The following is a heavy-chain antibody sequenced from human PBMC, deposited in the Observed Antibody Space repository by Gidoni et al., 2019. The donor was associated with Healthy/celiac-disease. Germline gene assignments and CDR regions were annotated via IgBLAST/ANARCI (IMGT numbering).Heavy chain of an antibody. CDR1: GFPFSDYY. V-gene: IGHV3-11*05. CDR2: ISSSSSYT. D-gene: IGHD2-2*01. CDR3: ASALTARPYFDY. Sequence: QVQLVESGGGLVKPVGSLRLSCPASGFPFSDYYMSWTRQAPGKGLEWVSYISSSSSYTNYADSVKGRFTISRDNAKNSLYLQMNSRRAEDTAVYYCASALTARPYFDYWGQGTLVTVSS. J-gene: IGHJ4*02.